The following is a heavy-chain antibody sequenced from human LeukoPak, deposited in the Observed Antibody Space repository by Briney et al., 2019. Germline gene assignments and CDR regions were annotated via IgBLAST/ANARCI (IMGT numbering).Heavy chain of an antibody. J-gene: IGHJ3*02. Sequence: GGSLRLSCAASGFTFSLYAMHWVRQAPGKGLEWVAIISFDGSYKNYADSVKDRFTISRDNSDNTLYLQMSSLRAEDTALYYCTRRDFNGGNSLAGFDIWGQGTMVTVSS. CDR2: ISFDGSYK. CDR3: TRRDFNGGNSLAGFDI. V-gene: IGHV3-30-3*01. CDR1: GFTFSLYA. D-gene: IGHD4-23*01.